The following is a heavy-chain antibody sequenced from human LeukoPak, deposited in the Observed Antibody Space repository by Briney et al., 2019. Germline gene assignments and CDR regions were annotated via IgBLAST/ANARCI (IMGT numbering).Heavy chain of an antibody. CDR3: AREVDYYYDSSGYYPY. Sequence: GGSLRLSCAASGFTFSSYAMHWVRQAPGKGLEWVAVISYDGSNKYYADSVKGRFTISRDNSKNTLYLQMNSLRAEDTAVYYCAREVDYYYDSSGYYPYWGQGTLVTVSS. CDR2: ISYDGSNK. D-gene: IGHD3-22*01. CDR1: GFTFSSYA. J-gene: IGHJ4*02. V-gene: IGHV3-30-3*01.